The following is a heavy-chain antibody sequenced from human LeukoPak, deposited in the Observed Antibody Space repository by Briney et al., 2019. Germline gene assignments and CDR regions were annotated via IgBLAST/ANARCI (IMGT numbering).Heavy chain of an antibody. CDR1: GFTVSSNY. Sequence: GALRLSCAASGFTVSSNYMSWVRQAPGKGLEWVSVIYSGGSTYYADSVKGRFTISRDNSKNTLYLQMNSLRAEDTAVYYCARVPRKQRAYYYYGMDVWGQGTTVTVSS. D-gene: IGHD5-18*01. CDR2: IYSGGST. V-gene: IGHV3-53*01. CDR3: ARVPRKQRAYYYYGMDV. J-gene: IGHJ6*02.